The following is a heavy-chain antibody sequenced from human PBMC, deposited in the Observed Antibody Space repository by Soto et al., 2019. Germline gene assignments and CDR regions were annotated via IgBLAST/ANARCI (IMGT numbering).Heavy chain of an antibody. Sequence: GSLRLSCAASGFTFSSYAMHWVRQAPGKGLEWVAVISYDGSNKYYADSVKGRFTISRDNSKNTLYLQMNSLRAEDTAVYYCARDRGYSYGTLYYYYGMDVWGQGTTVTVSS. CDR1: GFTFSSYA. CDR2: ISYDGSNK. V-gene: IGHV3-30-3*01. CDR3: ARDRGYSYGTLYYYYGMDV. J-gene: IGHJ6*02. D-gene: IGHD5-18*01.